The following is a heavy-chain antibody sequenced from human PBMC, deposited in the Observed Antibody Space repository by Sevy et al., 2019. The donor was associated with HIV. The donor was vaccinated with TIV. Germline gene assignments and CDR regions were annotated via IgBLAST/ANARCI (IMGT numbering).Heavy chain of an antibody. CDR1: GFTFSRFG. V-gene: IGHV3-30*18. CDR2: IADAGTNK. CDR3: AKGGIACSGVTCYVQ. D-gene: IGHD2-15*01. Sequence: GGSLRLSCVASGFTFSRFGMHWVRQAPGKGLEWVAVIADAGTNKYYGDSVKGRCTISRDNFKNTVYLQMNSLRAEDTAIYYCAKGGIACSGVTCYVQWGQGTLVTVSS. J-gene: IGHJ4*02.